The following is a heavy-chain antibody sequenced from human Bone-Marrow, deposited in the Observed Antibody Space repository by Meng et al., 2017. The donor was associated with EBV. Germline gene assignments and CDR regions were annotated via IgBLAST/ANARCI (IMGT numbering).Heavy chain of an antibody. J-gene: IGHJ5*02. V-gene: IGHV4-34*01. D-gene: IGHD3-3*01. Sequence: QVHLQPWGAGLLKPSETLSLICAVYGGSFSGYYWGWIRQPPGKGLEWIGEINHSGSTNYNPSLKSRVTISVDTSKNQFSLKLSSVTAADTAVYYCARRSITIFGVVTRYNWFDPWGQGTLVTVSS. CDR2: INHSGST. CDR1: GGSFSGYY. CDR3: ARRSITIFGVVTRYNWFDP.